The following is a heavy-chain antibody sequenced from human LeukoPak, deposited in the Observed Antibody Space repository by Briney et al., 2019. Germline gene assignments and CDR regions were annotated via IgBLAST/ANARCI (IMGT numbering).Heavy chain of an antibody. Sequence: SETLSLTCTVSGGSVSSGSYYWSWIRQPPGKGLEWIGYIYYNGNTYYNPSLESRVTISLDTSKNQFSLKLNSVTAADTAVYYCARSIPSSYYGMDVWGQGTTVTVSS. D-gene: IGHD3-3*02. CDR3: ARSIPSSYYGMDV. J-gene: IGHJ6*02. V-gene: IGHV4-61*01. CDR2: IYYNGNT. CDR1: GGSVSSGSYY.